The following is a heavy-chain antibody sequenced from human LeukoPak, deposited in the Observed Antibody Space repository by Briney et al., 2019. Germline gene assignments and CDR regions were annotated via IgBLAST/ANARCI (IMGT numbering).Heavy chain of an antibody. CDR2: IIPILGIA. CDR3: ARGFEELPFDY. V-gene: IGHV1-69*04. Sequence: GASVKVSCKASGGTFSSYAISWVRQAPGQGLEWMGRIIPILGIANYAQKFQGRVTITADKSTSTAYMELSSLRSEATAVYYCARGFEELPFDYWGQGTLVTVSS. D-gene: IGHD1-26*01. J-gene: IGHJ4*02. CDR1: GGTFSSYA.